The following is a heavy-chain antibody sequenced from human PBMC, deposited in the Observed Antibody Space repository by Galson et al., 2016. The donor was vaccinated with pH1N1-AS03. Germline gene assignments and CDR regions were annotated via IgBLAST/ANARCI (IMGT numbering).Heavy chain of an antibody. CDR2: IRHDAGEI. J-gene: IGHJ6*02. D-gene: IGHD1-26*01. CDR3: GRGMGV. V-gene: IGHV3-7*03. CDR1: GFTFSSYW. Sequence: SLRLSCAASGFTFSSYWMHWARRAPGKGLEWVANIRHDAGEIYYAETVRGRFTISRDNAKESLYLQINNLRSEDTAVYYCGRGMGVWGHGTTVTVSS.